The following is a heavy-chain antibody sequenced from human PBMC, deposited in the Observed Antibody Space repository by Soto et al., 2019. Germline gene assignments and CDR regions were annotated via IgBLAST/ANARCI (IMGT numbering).Heavy chain of an antibody. CDR3: AKGVQLWLAFDYYYGMDV. J-gene: IGHJ6*02. Sequence: TGGSLRLSCAASGFTFSSYAMSWVRQAPGKGLEWVSAISGSGGSTYYADSVKGRFTISRDNSKNTLYLQMNSLRAEDTAVYYCAKGVQLWLAFDYYYGMDVWGQGTTVTVSS. CDR1: GFTFSSYA. V-gene: IGHV3-23*01. D-gene: IGHD5-18*01. CDR2: ISGSGGST.